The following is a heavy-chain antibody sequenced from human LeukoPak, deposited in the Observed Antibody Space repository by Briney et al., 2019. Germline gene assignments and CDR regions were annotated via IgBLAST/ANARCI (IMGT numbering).Heavy chain of an antibody. Sequence: ASVKVSCKASGYTFTSYDINWVRQATGQGLEWRGWMNPNSGNTGYAQKFQGRVTMTRNTSISTAYMELSSLRSEDTAVYYCARGSNGIAAAGHWGQGTLVTVSS. D-gene: IGHD6-13*01. CDR2: MNPNSGNT. CDR1: GYTFTSYD. V-gene: IGHV1-8*01. CDR3: ARGSNGIAAAGH. J-gene: IGHJ4*02.